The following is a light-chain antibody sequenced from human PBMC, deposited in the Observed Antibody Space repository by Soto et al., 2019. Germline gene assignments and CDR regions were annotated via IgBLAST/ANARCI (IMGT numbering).Light chain of an antibody. CDR1: QSISSY. CDR2: SAS. V-gene: IGKV1-39*01. J-gene: IGKJ1*01. Sequence: DIQMTQSPSSLSASVGDRVTITCRASQSISSYLNWYQQKPGKAPKLLLYSASSLESGVPSRFSGSGSGTDFTLTVSSLQSEDFATYYCQQSYISPSTFGQGTKVQIK. CDR3: QQSYISPST.